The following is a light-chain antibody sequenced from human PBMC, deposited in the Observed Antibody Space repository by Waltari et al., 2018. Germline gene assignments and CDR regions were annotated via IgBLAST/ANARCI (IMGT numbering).Light chain of an antibody. J-gene: IGKJ2*01. CDR1: QTVSST. CDR2: GAS. V-gene: IGKV3-15*01. Sequence: EIVMTQSPATLSVSPGERAIPSCRASQTVSSTLAWYQQKPGQAPRLLIYGASTRVTGIPARFSGSGSGTDFTLTISSLQSEDFAVYYCQQCNNWPYTFGQGTRLEIK. CDR3: QQCNNWPYT.